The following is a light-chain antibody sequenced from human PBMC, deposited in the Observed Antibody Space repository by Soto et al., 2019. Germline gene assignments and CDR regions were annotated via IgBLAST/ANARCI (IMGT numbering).Light chain of an antibody. J-gene: IGLJ1*01. CDR2: DVS. CDR1: SSDVGGYKY. V-gene: IGLV2-14*01. Sequence: QSVLTQPASVSGSPGQSITISCTGTSSDVGGYKYVSWYQQHPGKAPKLMIYDVSNRPSGVPNRFSGSKSGNTASLTISGLQAEDEADYYCSSYTSSSTDVFGTGTKLTVL. CDR3: SSYTSSSTDV.